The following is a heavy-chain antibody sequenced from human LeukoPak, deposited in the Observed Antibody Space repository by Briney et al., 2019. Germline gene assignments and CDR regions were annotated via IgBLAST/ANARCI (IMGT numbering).Heavy chain of an antibody. D-gene: IGHD3-16*02. CDR3: ARSPRGELSFYYYYYYMDV. CDR2: ISAYNGNT. V-gene: IGHV1-18*04. J-gene: IGHJ6*03. CDR1: GYTFTGYY. Sequence: GASVKVSCKASGYTFTGYYMHWVRQAPGQGLEWMGWISAYNGNTNYAQKLQGRVTMTTDTSTSTAYMELRSLRSDDTAVYYCARSPRGELSFYYYYYYMDVWGKGTTVTVSS.